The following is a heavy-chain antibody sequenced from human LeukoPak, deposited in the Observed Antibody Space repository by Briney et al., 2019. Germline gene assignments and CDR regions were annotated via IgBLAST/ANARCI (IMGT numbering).Heavy chain of an antibody. CDR2: IKHDGSEK. CDR1: GFTFSSYG. J-gene: IGHJ4*02. CDR3: ATDRGWRTSGYYLYYFEY. V-gene: IGHV3-7*01. Sequence: GGSLRLSCAASGFTFSSYGMHWVRQAPGKGLEWVASIKHDGSEKYYVDSVRGRFTISRDNTMNSLYLQMSSLRAEDTAVYYCATDRGWRTSGYYLYYFEYWGQGTLVTFSS. D-gene: IGHD3-22*01.